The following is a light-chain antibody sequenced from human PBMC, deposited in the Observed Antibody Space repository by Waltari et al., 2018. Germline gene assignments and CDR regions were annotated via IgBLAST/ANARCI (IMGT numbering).Light chain of an antibody. Sequence: EIVLTQSPATLSLSPGERATLSSRASQTVITYLAWYHPKPGQAPRLLISDASNRVPGIPARFSGSGSGTDFTLTISSLEPEDFAVYYCQQRYYWPPWTFGQGTKVELK. CDR2: DAS. J-gene: IGKJ1*01. CDR3: QQRYYWPPWT. CDR1: QTVITY. V-gene: IGKV3-11*01.